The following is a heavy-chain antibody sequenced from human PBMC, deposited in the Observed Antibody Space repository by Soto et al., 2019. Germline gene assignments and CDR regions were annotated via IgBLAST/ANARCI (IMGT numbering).Heavy chain of an antibody. J-gene: IGHJ6*02. D-gene: IGHD3-10*01. CDR1: GGTFGSYA. V-gene: IGHV1-69*13. CDR2: IIPIFGTA. CDR3: AREYYYFYAEGRSGLDV. Sequence: GASVKVSCKASGGTFGSYAISWVRQAPGQGLEWMGGIIPIFGTANYAQKFQGRVTITADESTSTAYMELSSLRSEDTAVYYCAREYYYFYAEGRSGLDVWGQGTTVTVSS.